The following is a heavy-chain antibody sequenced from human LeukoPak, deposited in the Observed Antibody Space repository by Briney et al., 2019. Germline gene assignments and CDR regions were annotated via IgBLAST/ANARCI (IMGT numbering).Heavy chain of an antibody. J-gene: IGHJ3*02. CDR3: AREFPLNYNDSRALGAFDI. CDR1: GFTFSSYA. V-gene: IGHV3-30-3*01. D-gene: IGHD3-22*01. CDR2: ISYDGSNK. Sequence: GRSLRLSCAASGFTFSSYAMHWVRQAPGKGLEWVAVISYDGSNKYYADSVKGRFTISRDNSKNTLYLQMNSLRAEDTAVYYCAREFPLNYNDSRALGAFDIWGQGTMVTVSS.